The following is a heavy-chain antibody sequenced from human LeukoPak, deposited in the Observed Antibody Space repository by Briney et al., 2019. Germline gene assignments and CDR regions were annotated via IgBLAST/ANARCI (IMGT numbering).Heavy chain of an antibody. CDR3: ARDRGLGYYYDSSGKIDY. V-gene: IGHV3-11*04. D-gene: IGHD3-22*01. CDR1: GFTFSDYY. J-gene: IGHJ4*02. Sequence: GGSLRLSCAASGFTFSDYYMSWIRQAPGKGLEWVSYISSSGSTIYYADSVKGRFTISRDNAKNSLYLQMNSLRAEDTAVYYCARDRGLGYYYDSSGKIDYWGQGTLVTVSS. CDR2: ISSSGSTI.